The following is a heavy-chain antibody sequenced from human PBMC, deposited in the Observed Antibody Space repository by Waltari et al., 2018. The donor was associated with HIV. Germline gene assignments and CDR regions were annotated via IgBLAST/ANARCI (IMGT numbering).Heavy chain of an antibody. CDR3: ARRSGEYWYFDL. V-gene: IGHV4-38-2*02. D-gene: IGHD7-27*01. CDR2: MYHSGST. Sequence: QVQLQESGPGLVKPSETLSLTCTVSGYSISSGYYWGWIRQPPGKGLEWVGSMYHSGSTYYNPSLKSQVTVSVDTSKNQCSRKLSSVTAADTAVYYCARRSGEYWYFDLWGRGTLVTVSS. J-gene: IGHJ2*01. CDR1: GYSISSGYY.